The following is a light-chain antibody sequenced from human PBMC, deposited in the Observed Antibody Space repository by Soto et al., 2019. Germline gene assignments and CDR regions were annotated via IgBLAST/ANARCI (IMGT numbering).Light chain of an antibody. CDR1: QSVSYY. J-gene: IGKJ5*01. CDR3: QQRSNWPIT. CDR2: DAS. V-gene: IGKV3-11*01. Sequence: EILLTQSPCTPSFSPGERAPLSFMASQSVSYYLAWYQQKPGQAPRLLIYDASNRATGIPARFSGSGSGTDFTLTISSLEPEDFAVYYCQQRSNWPITFGQGTRLEIK.